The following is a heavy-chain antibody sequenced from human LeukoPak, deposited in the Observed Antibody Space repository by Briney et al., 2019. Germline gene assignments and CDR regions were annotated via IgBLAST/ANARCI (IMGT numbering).Heavy chain of an antibody. CDR3: ARDLGIVGARPYYYMDV. CDR1: GGTFSSYA. CDR2: IIPIFGTA. J-gene: IGHJ6*03. D-gene: IGHD1-26*01. V-gene: IGHV1-69*05. Sequence: SSVKVSCKASGGTFSSYAISWVRQAPGQGLERMGRIIPIFGTANYAQKFQGRVTITTDESTSTAYMELSSLRSEDTAVYYCARDLGIVGARPYYYMDVWGKGTTVTVSS.